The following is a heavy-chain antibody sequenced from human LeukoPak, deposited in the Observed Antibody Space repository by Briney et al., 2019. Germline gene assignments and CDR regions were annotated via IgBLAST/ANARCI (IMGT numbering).Heavy chain of an antibody. CDR3: ARPRRDDILTGFEY. CDR2: IPYSGNT. V-gene: IGHV4-39*01. CDR1: GGSISSSIYY. Sequence: SETLSLTCTVSGGSISSSIYYWGWIRQPPGKGLEWIGSIPYSGNTYYNPSLKSRVTISVDTSKNQFSLNLSSVTAADTAVYYCARPRRDDILTGFEYWGQGTLVTVSS. J-gene: IGHJ4*02. D-gene: IGHD3-9*01.